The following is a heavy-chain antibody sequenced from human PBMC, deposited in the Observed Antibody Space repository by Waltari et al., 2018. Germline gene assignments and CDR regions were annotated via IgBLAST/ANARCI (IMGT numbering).Heavy chain of an antibody. CDR1: GYTFTSYA. CDR3: ATRGWTGAFDI. D-gene: IGHD2-15*01. Sequence: QVQLVQSGAEVKKPGASVKVSCKASGYTFTSYAMHLVRQAPGQRLEWMGWINAGNGNTKYSQKFQGRVTITRDTSASTAYMELSSLRSEDTAVYYCATRGWTGAFDIWGQGTMVTVSS. J-gene: IGHJ3*02. V-gene: IGHV1-3*01. CDR2: INAGNGNT.